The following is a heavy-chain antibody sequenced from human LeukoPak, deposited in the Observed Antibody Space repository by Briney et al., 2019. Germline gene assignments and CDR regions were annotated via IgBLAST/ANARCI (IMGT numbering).Heavy chain of an antibody. V-gene: IGHV4-59*01. Sequence: SETLSLTCTVSGGSISSYYWSWIRQPPGKGLEWIGYIYYSGSTNYNPSLKSRVTISVDTSKNQFSLKLSSVTAADTAVYYCARSTYYYGSGSPYAFDIWGQGTMVTVSS. D-gene: IGHD3-10*01. J-gene: IGHJ3*02. CDR1: GGSISSYY. CDR3: ARSTYYYGSGSPYAFDI. CDR2: IYYSGST.